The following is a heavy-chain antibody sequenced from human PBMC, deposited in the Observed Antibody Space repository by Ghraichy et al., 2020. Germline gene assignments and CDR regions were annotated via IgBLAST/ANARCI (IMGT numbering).Heavy chain of an antibody. CDR1: GGSFSGYY. D-gene: IGHD6-13*01. V-gene: IGHV4-34*01. J-gene: IGHJ5*02. CDR2: INHSGST. CDR3: ARVWGKSSSRTPFDP. Sequence: SETLSLTCAVYGGSFSGYYWSWIRQPPGKGLEWIGEINHSGSTNYNPSLKSRVTIAVDTSKNQFSLKLSSVTAADTAVYYCARVWGKSSSRTPFDPWGQGTLVTVSS.